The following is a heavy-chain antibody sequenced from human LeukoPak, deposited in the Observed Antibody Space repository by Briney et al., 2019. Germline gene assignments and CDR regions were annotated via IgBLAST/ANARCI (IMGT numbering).Heavy chain of an antibody. J-gene: IGHJ4*02. CDR3: ARNYGPGSYYDPFDY. V-gene: IGHV5-51*01. Sequence: GESLQISCKGSGYSFTTYWIGWVRQMPGKGLEWMGILYPGDSDTRYSPSFKGQVTISADKSISTAYLQWSSLKASDTAMYYCARNYGPGSYYDPFDYWGQGTLVSVSS. D-gene: IGHD3-10*01. CDR2: LYPGDSDT. CDR1: GYSFTTYW.